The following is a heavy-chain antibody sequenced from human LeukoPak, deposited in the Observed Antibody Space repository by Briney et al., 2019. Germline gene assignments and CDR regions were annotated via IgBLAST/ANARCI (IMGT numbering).Heavy chain of an antibody. D-gene: IGHD4-17*01. CDR3: ARHVNGDYSIVA. CDR2: IYYSGST. Sequence: TSETLSLTCTVSGGSISSYYWSWIRQPPGKGLEWIAYIYYSGSTNYNPSLKSRVTISVDTSKNQFSLKLSSVTAADTAVYYCARHVNGDYSIVAWGQGTLVTVSS. CDR1: GGSISSYY. J-gene: IGHJ5*02. V-gene: IGHV4-59*08.